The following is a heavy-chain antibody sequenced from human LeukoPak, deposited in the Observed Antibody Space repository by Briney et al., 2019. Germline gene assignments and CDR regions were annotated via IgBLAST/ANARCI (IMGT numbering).Heavy chain of an antibody. CDR3: ARLYSGCDHPFDY. Sequence: PGGSLRLSCAASGFTFSSYWMSWVRQAPGKGLEWVANIKQDGSEKYYVDSVKGRFTISRDNAKNSLYLQMNSLRAEDTAVYYCARLYSGCDHPFDYWGQGTLVTVSS. V-gene: IGHV3-7*04. D-gene: IGHD5-12*01. CDR2: IKQDGSEK. J-gene: IGHJ4*02. CDR1: GFTFSSYW.